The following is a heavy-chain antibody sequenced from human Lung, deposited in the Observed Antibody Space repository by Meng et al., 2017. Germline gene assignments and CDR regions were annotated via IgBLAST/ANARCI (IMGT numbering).Heavy chain of an antibody. D-gene: IGHD3-10*01. CDR3: ARSHNYSGSGSYYKGWFDP. CDR2: INAGNGYI. V-gene: IGHV1-3*01. J-gene: IGHJ5*02. CDR1: GYHFTSYA. Sequence: QVQLVQSGAAVENAGASVKMSCKASGYHFTSYAIHWVRQAPGQRLESMGWINAGNGYIKYSQKFQGGVTITRDTSASTDYMELSNLTSEDTAVYDCARSHNYSGSGSYYKGWFDPWGQGTLVTVSS.